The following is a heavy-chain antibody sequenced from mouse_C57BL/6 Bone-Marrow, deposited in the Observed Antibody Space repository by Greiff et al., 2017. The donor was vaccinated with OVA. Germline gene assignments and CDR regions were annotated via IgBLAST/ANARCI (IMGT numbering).Heavy chain of an antibody. J-gene: IGHJ1*03. CDR1: GYTFTSYG. V-gene: IGHV1-81*01. CDR2: IYPRSGNT. CDR3: ARSPTGPYWYFDV. Sequence: VQLQQSGAELARPGASVKLSCKASGYTFTSYGISWVKQRTGQGLEWIGEIYPRSGNTYYNEKFKGKATLTADKSSSTAYMELRSLTSEDSAVYFCARSPTGPYWYFDVWGTGTTVTVSS. D-gene: IGHD4-1*02.